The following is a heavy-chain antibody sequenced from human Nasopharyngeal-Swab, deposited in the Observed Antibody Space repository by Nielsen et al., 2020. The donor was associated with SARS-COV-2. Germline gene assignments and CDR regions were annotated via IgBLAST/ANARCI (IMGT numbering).Heavy chain of an antibody. CDR3: ARTAATEFGWGYGSGSSRFWFDP. CDR1: GGSISSYY. CDR2: IHSNGNT. Sequence: SETLSLTCTVSGGSISSYYWSWIRQPAGKGLEWIGHIHSNGNTNYNPSLKSRVTMSVDTSKNQFSLKLTSVTAADTAAYYCARTAATEFGWGYGSGSSRFWFDPWGQGTLVTVSS. V-gene: IGHV4-4*07. D-gene: IGHD3-10*01. J-gene: IGHJ5*02.